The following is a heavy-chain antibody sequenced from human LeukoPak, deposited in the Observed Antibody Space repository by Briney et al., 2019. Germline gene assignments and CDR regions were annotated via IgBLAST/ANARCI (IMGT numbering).Heavy chain of an antibody. CDR2: IYHSGST. D-gene: IGHD6-19*01. CDR1: GYSISSGYY. V-gene: IGHV4-38-2*01. Sequence: SETLSLTCAVSGYSISSGYYWGWLRQPPGEGLEWIGSIYHSGSTHYNPSLKSRVTISVDTSKNQFSLKLSSVTAADTAVYYCARHPRLRYSSGWYSTASFDYWGQGTLVTVSS. CDR3: ARHPRLRYSSGWYSTASFDY. J-gene: IGHJ4*02.